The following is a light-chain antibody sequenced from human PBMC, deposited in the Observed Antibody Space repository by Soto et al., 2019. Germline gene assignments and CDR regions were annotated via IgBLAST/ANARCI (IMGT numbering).Light chain of an antibody. Sequence: EIVLTQSPGTLSLSPGERATLSCRASQSVSSSYLAWYQQKPGQAPRLLIYGASSRATGIPDRFSGSGSGADFTLTISSLEPEDVAVYYCQQYGSSRWTFGQGTKVEIK. V-gene: IGKV3-20*01. CDR2: GAS. CDR1: QSVSSSY. J-gene: IGKJ1*01. CDR3: QQYGSSRWT.